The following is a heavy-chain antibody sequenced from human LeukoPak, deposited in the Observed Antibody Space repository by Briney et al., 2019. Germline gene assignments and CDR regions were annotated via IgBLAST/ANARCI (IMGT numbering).Heavy chain of an antibody. D-gene: IGHD3-9*01. CDR1: GGSISSYY. Sequence: SETLSLTCTVSGGSISSYYWSWIRQPPGKGLEWIGYIYYSGSTNYNPSLKSRVTISVDTSKNQFSLKLSSVTAADTAVYYCARARGHYDILTGYEGDWFDPWGQGALVTVSS. J-gene: IGHJ5*02. CDR2: IYYSGST. CDR3: ARARGHYDILTGYEGDWFDP. V-gene: IGHV4-59*01.